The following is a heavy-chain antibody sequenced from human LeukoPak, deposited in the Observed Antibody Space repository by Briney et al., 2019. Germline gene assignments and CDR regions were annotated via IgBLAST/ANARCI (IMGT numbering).Heavy chain of an antibody. CDR2: VYYGGST. V-gene: IGHV4-61*01. CDR1: GGSISSTNYY. J-gene: IGHJ4*02. Sequence: PSETLSLTCTVSGGSISSTNYYWTWIRQPPGKGLEWIAYVYYGGSTNYNPSLKSRVSISVDTSKNQFSLKLSSVTAADTAVYYCAGGRVWLAFDSWGQGTLLTVSS. D-gene: IGHD5-18*01. CDR3: AGGRVWLAFDS.